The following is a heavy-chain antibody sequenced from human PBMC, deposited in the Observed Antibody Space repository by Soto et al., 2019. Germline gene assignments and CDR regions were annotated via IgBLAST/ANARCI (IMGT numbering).Heavy chain of an antibody. Sequence: ASVKVSCKASGYTFNSYGISWVRQATGQGLEWMGWMNPNSGNTGYAQKFQGRVTMTRNTSISTAYMELSSLRSEDTAVYYCARGFLPKNIVIMVYGVGWFDPWGQGTLVTVSS. J-gene: IGHJ5*02. D-gene: IGHD2-8*01. CDR3: ARGFLPKNIVIMVYGVGWFDP. V-gene: IGHV1-8*02. CDR2: MNPNSGNT. CDR1: GYTFNSYG.